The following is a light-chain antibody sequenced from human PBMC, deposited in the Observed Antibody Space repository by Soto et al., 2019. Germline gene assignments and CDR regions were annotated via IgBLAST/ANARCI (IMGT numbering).Light chain of an antibody. Sequence: IVMTQSPATLSVYPGERATLSCRASQSVSSNFLAWYQQKPGQAPRLLIYGVSTRATGIPDRFSGSWSGTDFTLSISRLEPEDFAVYYCGQFVSSPPRTFGQGTKVDIK. CDR1: QSVSSNF. J-gene: IGKJ1*01. V-gene: IGKV3-20*01. CDR3: GQFVSSPPRT. CDR2: GVS.